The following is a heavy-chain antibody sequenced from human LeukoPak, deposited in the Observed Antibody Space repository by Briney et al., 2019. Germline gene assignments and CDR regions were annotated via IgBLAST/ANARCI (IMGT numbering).Heavy chain of an antibody. V-gene: IGHV1-8*02. D-gene: IGHD3-16*01. CDR1: GYTFTSYD. Sequence: ASVKVSCKASGYTFTSYDINWVRQATGQGLEWMGWMNPNSGNTGYAQKFQGRVTMTEDTSTDTAYMELSSLRSEDTAVYYCATETFGGSYVFNWFDPWGQGTLVTVSS. J-gene: IGHJ5*02. CDR3: ATETFGGSYVFNWFDP. CDR2: MNPNSGNT.